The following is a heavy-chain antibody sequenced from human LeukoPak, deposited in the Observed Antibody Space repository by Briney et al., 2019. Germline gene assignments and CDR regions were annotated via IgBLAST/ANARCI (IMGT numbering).Heavy chain of an antibody. D-gene: IGHD2-21*02. CDR2: ISGGGDIT. V-gene: IGHV3-23*01. J-gene: IGHJ4*02. CDR1: GFTFSSYW. Sequence: GGSLRLSCAASGFTFSSYWMSWVRQAPRKGLEWVSAISGGGDITYYADSVKGRFTISRDNSKNTLYLQMNSLRAEDTAVYYCAKDPTAYCGGDCSGDYWGQGTLVTVSS. CDR3: AKDPTAYCGGDCSGDY.